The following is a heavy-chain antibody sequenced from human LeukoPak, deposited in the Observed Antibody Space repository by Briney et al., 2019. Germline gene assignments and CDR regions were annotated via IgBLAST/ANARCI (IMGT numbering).Heavy chain of an antibody. Sequence: PGGSLRLSCAASGXTFSNYWMSWVRQAPGKGLEWMATIKQDGGETYYLDSVKGRFTISRDNTKNSLYLQMDSLRAEDTAVYYCATYYYDSSALKDWGQGTLVAVSS. CDR2: IKQDGGET. CDR3: ATYYYDSSALKD. CDR1: GXTFSNYW. J-gene: IGHJ4*02. D-gene: IGHD3-22*01. V-gene: IGHV3-7*05.